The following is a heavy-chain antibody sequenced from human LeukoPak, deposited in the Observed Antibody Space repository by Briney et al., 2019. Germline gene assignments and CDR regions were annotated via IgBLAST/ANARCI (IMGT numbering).Heavy chain of an antibody. D-gene: IGHD2-15*01. V-gene: IGHV1-18*01. Sequence: ASVKVSCKASGYTFTSYGISWVRQAPGQGLEWMRWICAYNGNTNYAQKLQGRVTMTTDTSTSTAYMELRSLRSDDTAVYYCARDGGDIVVVVAARGAFDIWGQGTMVTVSS. CDR1: GYTFTSYG. CDR3: ARDGGDIVVVVAARGAFDI. CDR2: ICAYNGNT. J-gene: IGHJ3*02.